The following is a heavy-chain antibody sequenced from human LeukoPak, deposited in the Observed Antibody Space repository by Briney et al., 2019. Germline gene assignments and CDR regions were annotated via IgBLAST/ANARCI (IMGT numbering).Heavy chain of an antibody. CDR1: GFTFRNYL. Sequence: GGSLRLSCAASGFTFRNYLMSWVRQVPGKGLEWLANIKVDGSETYYVASLKGRFTICRDNAKNSVYLQMHSMRVEDTAVYYCARDGHWEVTRGHYFDYWGQGTLVTVSS. V-gene: IGHV3-7*01. CDR2: IKVDGSET. CDR3: ARDGHWEVTRGHYFDY. J-gene: IGHJ4*02. D-gene: IGHD4-11*01.